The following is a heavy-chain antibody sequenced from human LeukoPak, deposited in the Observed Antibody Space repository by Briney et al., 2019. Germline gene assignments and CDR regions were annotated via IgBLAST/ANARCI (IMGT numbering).Heavy chain of an antibody. J-gene: IGHJ3*02. CDR2: INHSGST. V-gene: IGHV4-34*01. D-gene: IGHD4-23*01. Sequence: SETLSLTCAVYGGSFSGYYWSWIRQPPGKGLEWIGEINHSGSTNYNPSLKSRVTISVDTSKNQFSLKLSFVTAADTAVYYCARWVKSDAFDIWGQGTMVTVSS. CDR1: GGSFSGYY. CDR3: ARWVKSDAFDI.